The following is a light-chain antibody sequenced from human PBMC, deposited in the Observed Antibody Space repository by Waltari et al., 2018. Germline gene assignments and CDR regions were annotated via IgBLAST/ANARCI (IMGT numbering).Light chain of an antibody. CDR3: QQYINYYT. CDR1: QSVGGS. V-gene: IGKV3-15*01. Sequence: EIVMTQSPATLSVSPGEGAPLSCRASQSVGGSLAWYQQKPGQAPRLLIYGASTRATGIPARFSGSGSGTEFTLTISSLQSEDFAVYYCQQYINYYTFGQGTKLEIK. CDR2: GAS. J-gene: IGKJ2*01.